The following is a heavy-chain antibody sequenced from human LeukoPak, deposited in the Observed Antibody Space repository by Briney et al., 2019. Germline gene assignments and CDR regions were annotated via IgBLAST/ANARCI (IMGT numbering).Heavy chain of an antibody. D-gene: IGHD2-15*01. J-gene: IGHJ4*02. CDR2: ISNNGGYT. Sequence: GGSLRLSCAASGFTFSSSAMSWVRQAPGKGLEWVLAISNNGGYTYYADSVQGRFTISRDNSKSTLCLQMNSLRAEDTAVYYCAKQLGYCSDGSCYFPYWGQGTLVTVSS. CDR1: GFTFSSSA. CDR3: AKQLGYCSDGSCYFPY. V-gene: IGHV3-23*01.